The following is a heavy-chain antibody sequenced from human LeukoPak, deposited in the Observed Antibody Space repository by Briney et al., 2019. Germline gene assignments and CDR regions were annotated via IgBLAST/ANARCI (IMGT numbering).Heavy chain of an antibody. CDR3: ARDWYSGSYWEYYYYYYYMDV. V-gene: IGHV3-48*03. D-gene: IGHD1-26*01. Sequence: GGSLRLSCAASGFTFSSYEMNWVRQAPGKGLEWVSYISSSGSTIYYADSVKGRFTISRDNAKNSLYLQMNSLRAEDTAVYYCARDWYSGSYWEYYYYYYYMDVWGKGTTVTVSS. J-gene: IGHJ6*03. CDR2: ISSSGSTI. CDR1: GFTFSSYE.